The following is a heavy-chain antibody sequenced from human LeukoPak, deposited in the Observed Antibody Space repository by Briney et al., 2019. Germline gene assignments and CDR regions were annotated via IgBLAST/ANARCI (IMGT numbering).Heavy chain of an antibody. CDR2: IRYDGSNQ. Sequence: PGGSLRLSCAASGFTFSGYGMHWVRQAPGKGLEWVAFIRYDGSNQYHADSVKGRFTISRDNSKNTLYLQMNSLRAEDTAVYYCARNYGSGSYYLPVDYWGQGTLVTVSS. V-gene: IGHV3-30*02. CDR1: GFTFSGYG. J-gene: IGHJ4*02. CDR3: ARNYGSGSYYLPVDY. D-gene: IGHD3-10*01.